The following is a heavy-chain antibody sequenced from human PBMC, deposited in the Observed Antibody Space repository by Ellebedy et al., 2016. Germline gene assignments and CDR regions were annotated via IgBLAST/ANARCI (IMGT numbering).Heavy chain of an antibody. CDR2: ISSSSSYT. V-gene: IGHV3-11*06. D-gene: IGHD6-19*01. Sequence: GESLKISCAASGFTFSDYYMSWIRQAPGKGLEWVSYISSSSSYTNYADSVKGRFTISRDNVKNSVYLQMNSLRAEDTAVYYCARDSSGWSRDFWGQGTLVTISS. CDR1: GFTFSDYY. J-gene: IGHJ4*02. CDR3: ARDSSGWSRDF.